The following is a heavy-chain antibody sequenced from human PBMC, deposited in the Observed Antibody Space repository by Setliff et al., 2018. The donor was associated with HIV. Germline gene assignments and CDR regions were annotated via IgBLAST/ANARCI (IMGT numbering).Heavy chain of an antibody. Sequence: SETLSLTCTVSGGSISTSRYYWGWIRQPPGKGLEWIGSINYRGNTYYNPSLKSRVTISVDTSKNQFSLKLSSVTAADTAVYYCARHIFGRSKIAAAAIQIFDYWGQGTLVTVSS. CDR2: INYRGNT. V-gene: IGHV4-39*01. CDR1: GGSISTSRYY. CDR3: ARHIFGRSKIAAAAIQIFDY. J-gene: IGHJ4*02. D-gene: IGHD6-13*01.